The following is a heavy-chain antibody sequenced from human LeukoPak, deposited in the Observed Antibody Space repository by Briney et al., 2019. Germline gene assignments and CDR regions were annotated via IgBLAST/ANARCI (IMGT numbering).Heavy chain of an antibody. Sequence: GGSLRLSCAASGFTFSSYSMNWVRQAPEKGLEWVSSISSSSSYIYYADSVKGRFTISRDNAKNSLYLQMNSLRAEDTAVYYCAREDTLTAFDIWGQGTMVTVSS. D-gene: IGHD5-18*01. J-gene: IGHJ3*02. CDR3: AREDTLTAFDI. CDR2: ISSSSSYI. V-gene: IGHV3-21*01. CDR1: GFTFSSYS.